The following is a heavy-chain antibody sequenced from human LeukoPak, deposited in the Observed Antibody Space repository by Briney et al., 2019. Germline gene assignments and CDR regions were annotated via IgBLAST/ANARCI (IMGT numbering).Heavy chain of an antibody. V-gene: IGHV1-69*06. CDR1: GGTFSSYA. CDR2: IIPIFGTA. J-gene: IGHJ4*02. Sequence: SVKVSCKASGGTFSSYAISWVRQAPGQGLEWMGGIIPIFGTANYAQKFQGRVTITADKSTSTAYMELSSLRSEDTAVYYCARDCSSSSCYAEPRLRYWGQGTLVTVSS. CDR3: ARDCSSSSCYAEPRLRY. D-gene: IGHD2-2*01.